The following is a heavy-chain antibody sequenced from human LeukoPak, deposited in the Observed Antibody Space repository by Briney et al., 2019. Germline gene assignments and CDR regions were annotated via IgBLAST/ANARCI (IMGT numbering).Heavy chain of an antibody. J-gene: IGHJ4*02. D-gene: IGHD3-10*01. CDR3: ARDSVWFGELLNY. Sequence: GASVKVSCKASGYTFTGYYMHWVRQAPGQGLEWMGWINTNTGNPTYAQGFTGRFVFSLDTSVSTAYLQISSLKAEDTAVYYCARDSVWFGELLNYWGQGTLVTVSS. CDR2: INTNTGNP. CDR1: GYTFTGYY. V-gene: IGHV7-4-1*02.